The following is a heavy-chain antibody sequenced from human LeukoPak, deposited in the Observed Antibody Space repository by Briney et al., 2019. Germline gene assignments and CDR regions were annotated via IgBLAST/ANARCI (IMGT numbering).Heavy chain of an antibody. V-gene: IGHV3-30*04. CDR2: ISYDGSNK. CDR3: ARDRPAAGTGSYYYYGMDV. Sequence: GRSLRLSCAASGFTFSSYAMHWVRQAPGKGLEWVAVISYDGSNKYYADSVKGRFTISRDNSKNKLYLQMNSLRAEDTAVYYCARDRPAAGTGSYYYYGMDVWGQGTTVTVSS. D-gene: IGHD1-1*01. CDR1: GFTFSSYA. J-gene: IGHJ6*02.